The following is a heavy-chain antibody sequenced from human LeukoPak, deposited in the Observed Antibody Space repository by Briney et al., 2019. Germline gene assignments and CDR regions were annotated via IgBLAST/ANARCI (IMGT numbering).Heavy chain of an antibody. CDR2: INHSGST. CDR1: GGSISNYY. CDR3: ARGVLDDILTGYEIGFDY. Sequence: SETLSLTCTVSGGSISNYYWSWIRQPPGKGLEWIGEINHSGSTNYNPSLKSRVTISVDTSKNQFSLKLSSVTAADTAVYYCARGVLDDILTGYEIGFDYWGQGTLVTVSS. J-gene: IGHJ4*02. D-gene: IGHD3-9*01. V-gene: IGHV4-34*01.